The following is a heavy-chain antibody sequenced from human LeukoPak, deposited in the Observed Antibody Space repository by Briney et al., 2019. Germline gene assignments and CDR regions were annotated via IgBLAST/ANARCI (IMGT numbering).Heavy chain of an antibody. D-gene: IGHD5-18*01. Sequence: SETLSLTCAVYGGSFNGYYWSWIRQPPGKGLEWIGEINHSGSTNYNPSLKSRVTISVDTSKNQFSLKLSSVTAADTAVYYCARGYGYGARAFDIWGQGTMVTVSS. J-gene: IGHJ3*02. V-gene: IGHV4-34*01. CDR2: INHSGST. CDR1: GGSFNGYY. CDR3: ARGYGYGARAFDI.